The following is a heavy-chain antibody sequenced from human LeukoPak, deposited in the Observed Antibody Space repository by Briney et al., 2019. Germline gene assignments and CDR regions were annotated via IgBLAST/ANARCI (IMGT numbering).Heavy chain of an antibody. Sequence: GGSLRLSCAASEFTFSSYDMHWVRQAPGEGLEWVTVTSYDGNNKYYTDSVKGRFIISRDNSKNTLFLQMSSLRAEDTAVYYCAKGVRNMAGDYFDYWGQGTLVTVSS. V-gene: IGHV3-30*18. CDR2: TSYDGNNK. CDR1: EFTFSSYD. CDR3: AKGVRNMAGDYFDY. D-gene: IGHD3-10*01. J-gene: IGHJ4*02.